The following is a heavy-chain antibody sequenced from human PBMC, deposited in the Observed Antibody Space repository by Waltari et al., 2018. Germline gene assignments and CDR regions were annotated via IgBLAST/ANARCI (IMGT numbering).Heavy chain of an antibody. Sequence: EVQLVESGGGLVQPGGSLRLSCAASGFTFSSYSMNWVRQAPGKGLEWVSYISSSSSTIDYADSVKGRFTISRDNAKNSLYLQMNSLRAEDTAVYYCARWQWLDLLDYWGQGTLVTVSS. V-gene: IGHV3-48*04. CDR1: GFTFSSYS. D-gene: IGHD6-19*01. CDR3: ARWQWLDLLDY. CDR2: ISSSSSTI. J-gene: IGHJ4*02.